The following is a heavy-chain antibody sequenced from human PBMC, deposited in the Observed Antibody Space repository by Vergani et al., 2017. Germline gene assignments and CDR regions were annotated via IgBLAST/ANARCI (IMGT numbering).Heavy chain of an antibody. CDR3: ARGQWIFEK. D-gene: IGHD5-12*01. CDR2: LLSSAGFP. V-gene: IGHV4-30-4*01. J-gene: IGHJ4*02. Sequence: QERLQESGPRLLTPSETLSLICSISGFSLTTAETWWSWIRRSPGGGLQWLDLLSSAGFPCYNPSFGSRPPISLDTSKNQFSLTLTSVTAADSAVYFCARGQWIFEKWGPGIDVTVSS. CDR1: GFSLTTAETW.